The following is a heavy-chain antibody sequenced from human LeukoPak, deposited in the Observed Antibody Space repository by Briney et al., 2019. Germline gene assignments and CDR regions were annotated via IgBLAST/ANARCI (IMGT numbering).Heavy chain of an antibody. CDR2: ISYDGSNK. Sequence: PGRSLRLSCAASGFTFSSYAMHWVRQAPGKGLEWVAVISYDGSNKYYADSVKGRFTISRDNSKNTLYLQMNSLRAEDTAVYYCAREGMVDYWGQGTLVTVSS. J-gene: IGHJ4*02. V-gene: IGHV3-30-3*01. CDR1: GFTFSSYA. D-gene: IGHD2-8*01. CDR3: AREGMVDY.